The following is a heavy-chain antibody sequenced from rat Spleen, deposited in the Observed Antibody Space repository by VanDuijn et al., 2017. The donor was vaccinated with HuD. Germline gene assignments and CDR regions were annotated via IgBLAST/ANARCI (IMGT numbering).Heavy chain of an antibody. Sequence: EVQLVESGGGLVQPGRSMKLSCAASGFTFSTFPMAWVRQAPKKGLEWVATILYDGSSTYYPDSVKGRFTVSRDNAKSTQYLQMDSLTSEDTATYYCTTGGALAYWGQGTLVTVSS. CDR3: TTGGALAY. V-gene: IGHV5S10*01. CDR1: GFTFSTFP. CDR2: ILYDGSST. J-gene: IGHJ3*01.